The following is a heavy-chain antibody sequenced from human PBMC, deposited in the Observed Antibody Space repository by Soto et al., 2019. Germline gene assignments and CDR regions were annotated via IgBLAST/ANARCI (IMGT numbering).Heavy chain of an antibody. CDR2: IIPIFGTA. CDR3: AADYYDTSGYYFAY. V-gene: IGHV1-69*13. Sequence: GASVKVSCKASGGTFSSYAITWVRQAPGQGLEWMGGIIPIFGTANYAQKFQGRVTITADESTSTAYMELSSLRSEDTAVYYCAADYYDTSGYYFAYWGQGTLVTVS. CDR1: GGTFSSYA. D-gene: IGHD3-22*01. J-gene: IGHJ4*02.